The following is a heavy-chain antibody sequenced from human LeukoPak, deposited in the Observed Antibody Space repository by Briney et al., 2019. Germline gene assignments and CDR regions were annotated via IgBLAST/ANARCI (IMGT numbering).Heavy chain of an antibody. V-gene: IGHV4-4*02. J-gene: IGHJ4*02. Sequence: PSETLSLTCAVSGGSISSSNWWSWVRQPPGKGLEGFGEIYHSGSTNYNPSLKRRVTILVDKSKNQFSLKLSSAPAPATAVYSCARTSRWKYYGSGSYYNEFDYWGQGTLVTVSS. CDR3: ARTSRWKYYGSGSYYNEFDY. CDR2: IYHSGST. D-gene: IGHD3-10*01. CDR1: GGSISSSNW.